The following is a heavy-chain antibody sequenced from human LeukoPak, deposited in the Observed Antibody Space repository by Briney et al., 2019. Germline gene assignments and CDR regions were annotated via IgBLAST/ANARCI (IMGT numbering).Heavy chain of an antibody. CDR1: GFTFSSSG. J-gene: IGHJ4*02. CDR3: ARLRYSYGPDY. Sequence: QSGGSLRLSCAASGFTFSSSGMSWVRQAPGKGLEWVSYISSSSSTIYYADSVKGRFTISRDNAKNSLYLQMNSLRAEDTAVYYCARLRYSYGPDYWGQGTLVTVSS. V-gene: IGHV3-48*01. D-gene: IGHD5-18*01. CDR2: ISSSSSTI.